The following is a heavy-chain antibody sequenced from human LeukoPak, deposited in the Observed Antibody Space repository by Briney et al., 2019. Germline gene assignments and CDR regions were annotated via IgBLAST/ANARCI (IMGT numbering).Heavy chain of an antibody. Sequence: SETLSLTCTVSGGSISSYYWSWIRQPPGKGLEWIGYIYYSGSTNYNPSLKSRVTISVDTSKNQFSLKLGSVTAADTAVYYCARDHGSGSSIDYWGQGTLVTVSS. D-gene: IGHD3-10*01. CDR2: IYYSGST. CDR1: GGSISSYY. J-gene: IGHJ4*02. V-gene: IGHV4-59*01. CDR3: ARDHGSGSSIDY.